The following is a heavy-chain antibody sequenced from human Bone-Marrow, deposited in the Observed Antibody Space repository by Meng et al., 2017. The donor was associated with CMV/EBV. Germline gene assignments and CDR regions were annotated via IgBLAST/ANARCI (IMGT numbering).Heavy chain of an antibody. CDR3: ATDKQQLAYFFDY. J-gene: IGHJ4*01. CDR2: VIPISGSP. CDR1: GGILSNYA. Sequence: SVKVSCKASGGILSNYAVSWVRQGPGQGLEWLGGVIPISGSPHYPQKFQGRVTMTTDESTGTAYMELSGLTSEDTAVYYCATDKQQLAYFFDYWGQGTLVPVSS. V-gene: IGHV1-69*05. D-gene: IGHD5-12*01.